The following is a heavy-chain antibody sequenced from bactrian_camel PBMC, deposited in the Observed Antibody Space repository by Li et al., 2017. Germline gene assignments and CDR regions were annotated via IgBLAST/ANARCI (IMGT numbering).Heavy chain of an antibody. CDR2: LDVDGDT. V-gene: IGHV3S6*01. CDR3: AAGRPGWRGCTKERSRYNY. Sequence: HVQLVESGGGSVQPGGSLRLSCVHSQSNNRRNCLAWFRQAPGKEREAVAALDVDGDTAYADFVKGRFTISIDTAKITLYLQMNSLKPEGTAMYYCAAGRPGWRGCTKERSRYNYWGQGTQVTVS. J-gene: IGHJ4*01. D-gene: IGHD5*01. CDR1: QSNNRRNC.